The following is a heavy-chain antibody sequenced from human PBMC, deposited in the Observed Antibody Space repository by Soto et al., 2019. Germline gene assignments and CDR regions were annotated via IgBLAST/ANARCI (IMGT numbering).Heavy chain of an antibody. CDR3: ARDRYVGSGAFDN. J-gene: IGHJ3*02. D-gene: IGHD1-26*01. CDR1: GFTFSSYS. V-gene: IGHV3-21*01. CDR2: ISSSSSYI. Sequence: EVHLVESGGGLVKPGGSLRLSCAASGFTFSSYSMNWVRQAPGKGLEWVSSISSSSSYIYYADSVKGRFTISRDNAKNSLYLQMNSLRAEDTAVYYCARDRYVGSGAFDNWGQGTMVTVSS.